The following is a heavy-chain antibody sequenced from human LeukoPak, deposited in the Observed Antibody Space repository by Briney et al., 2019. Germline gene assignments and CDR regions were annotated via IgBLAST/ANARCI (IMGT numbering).Heavy chain of an antibody. CDR1: GFIFSNAW. CDR2: ISGSGRTT. J-gene: IGHJ3*02. V-gene: IGHV3-23*01. Sequence: GGSLRLSCAASGFIFSNAWMSWVRQAPGKGLEWVSGISGSGRTTYYADSVKGRFTISRDNSKNTLFVQMNSLRAEDTAVYYCAKDRRELDVFDIWGQGTMVTVSS. CDR3: AKDRRELDVFDI.